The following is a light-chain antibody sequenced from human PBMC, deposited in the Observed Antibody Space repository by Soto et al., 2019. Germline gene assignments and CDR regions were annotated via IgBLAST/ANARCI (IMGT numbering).Light chain of an antibody. CDR3: QQYNNWHLLT. V-gene: IGKV3D-15*01. J-gene: IGKJ4*01. CDR1: QSVSSK. CDR2: GAS. Sequence: EILMTQSPATLSVSPGERATLSCGASQSVSSKLAWYQQKPGQAPRLLIYGASNRATGIPDRFSGSGSGTDFTLTISRLEPEDFAVYYCQQYNNWHLLTFGGGTKVDIK.